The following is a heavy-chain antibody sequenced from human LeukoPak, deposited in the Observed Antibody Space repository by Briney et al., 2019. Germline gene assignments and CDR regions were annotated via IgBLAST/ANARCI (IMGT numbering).Heavy chain of an antibody. V-gene: IGHV1-46*01. CDR1: GYTFTSHG. Sequence: GASVKVSCKASGYTFTSHGITWLRQAPGQGLEWMGVINPRSAGTTYAQKFQGRVTMTRDTSTRTVYLELSSLRSEDTAVFYCAREGDHYKDFDYWGQGALVTVSS. D-gene: IGHD5-24*01. CDR2: INPRSAGT. CDR3: AREGDHYKDFDY. J-gene: IGHJ4*02.